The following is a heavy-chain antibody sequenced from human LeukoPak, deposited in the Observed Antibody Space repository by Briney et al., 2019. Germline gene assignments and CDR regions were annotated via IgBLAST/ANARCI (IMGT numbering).Heavy chain of an antibody. D-gene: IGHD3-22*01. CDR2: IYYSGST. Sequence: SQTLSLTCTVSGGSISSGDYYWSWIRQPPGKGLERIGYIYYSGSTYYNPSLKSRVTISVDTSKNQFSLKLSSVTAADTAVYYSAREDVVTMTENWYFDLWGRGTLVTVSS. CDR1: GGSISSGDYY. V-gene: IGHV4-30-4*01. CDR3: AREDVVTMTENWYFDL. J-gene: IGHJ2*01.